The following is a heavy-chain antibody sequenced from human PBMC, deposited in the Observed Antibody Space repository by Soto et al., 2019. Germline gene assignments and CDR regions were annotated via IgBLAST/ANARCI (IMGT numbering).Heavy chain of an antibody. CDR3: ARTYCSSTSCYNYYYYYGMDV. D-gene: IGHD2-2*02. V-gene: IGHV1-18*01. J-gene: IGHJ6*02. CDR1: GYTFTSYG. CDR2: ISAYNGNT. Sequence: GASVKVSCKASGYTFTSYGISWVRQAPGQGLEWMGWISAYNGNTNYAQKLQGRVTMTTDTSTSTAYMELRSLRSDDTAVYYCARTYCSSTSCYNYYYYYGMDVWGQGTTVTVSS.